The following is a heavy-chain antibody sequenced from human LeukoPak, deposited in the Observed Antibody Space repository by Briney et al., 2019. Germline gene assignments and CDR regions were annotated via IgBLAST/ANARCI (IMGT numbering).Heavy chain of an antibody. V-gene: IGHV1-18*01. CDR3: ARDTTVVTPDGLDI. D-gene: IGHD4-23*01. CDR2: ISAYNGNT. CDR1: GYTFTTYG. Sequence: GASVKVSCKASGYTFTTYGISWVRQAPGQGLEWMGWISAYNGNTNYAQKLLDRVTMTTDTSTNTAYMELRSLRSDDTAVYYCARDTTVVTPDGLDIWGQATMVTVSS. J-gene: IGHJ3*02.